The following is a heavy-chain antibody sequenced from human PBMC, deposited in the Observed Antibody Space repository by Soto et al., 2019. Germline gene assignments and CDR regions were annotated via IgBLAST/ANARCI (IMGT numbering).Heavy chain of an antibody. CDR3: ARHASPFYGSGSYSPNWFDP. D-gene: IGHD3-10*01. Sequence: GEFLKFSCQCSGYSSTSYWIRWVRQMPVTGLVWMARIYPSDSYTNYIPSCQGNVTISADKSISTAYLKWSSLKASDTAMYYCARHASPFYGSGSYSPNWFDPWGQGTLVTVSS. CDR2: IYPSDSYT. CDR1: GYSSTSYW. J-gene: IGHJ5*02. V-gene: IGHV5-10-1*01.